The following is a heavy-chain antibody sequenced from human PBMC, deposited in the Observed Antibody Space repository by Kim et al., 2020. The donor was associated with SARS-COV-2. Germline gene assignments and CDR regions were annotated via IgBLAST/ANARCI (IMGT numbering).Heavy chain of an antibody. V-gene: IGHV3-66*01. D-gene: IGHD2-2*01. CDR2: ST. CDR3: AIDAQRYGMDV. J-gene: IGHJ6*02. Sequence: STYYADSMKGRFTISRENSKNTLYLQMNSLRAEDTAVYYCAIDAQRYGMDVWGQGTTVTVSS.